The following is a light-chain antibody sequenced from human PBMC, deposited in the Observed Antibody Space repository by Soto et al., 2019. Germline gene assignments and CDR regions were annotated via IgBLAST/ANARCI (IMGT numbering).Light chain of an antibody. J-gene: IGKJ1*01. CDR2: TAS. CDR3: QHYNSYSEA. CDR1: QSISSW. V-gene: IGKV1-5*03. Sequence: DIQMTQSPSTLSASVGDRVTLTFRASQSISSWLAWYQQKPGKAPKLLIYTASTLKSGVPSRFSGSGSGTEFTLTISSLQPDDFATYYCQHYNSYSEAFGQGTKV.